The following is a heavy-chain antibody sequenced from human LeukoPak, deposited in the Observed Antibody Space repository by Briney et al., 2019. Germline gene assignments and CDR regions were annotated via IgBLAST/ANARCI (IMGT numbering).Heavy chain of an antibody. CDR2: IYSGGST. Sequence: PGGSLRLSCAASGFTVSSNYMSWVRQAPGKGLEWVSVIYSGGSTYYADSVKGRFTISRDNSKNTLYLQMNSLRAEDTAVYYCARDRSSGWYEVSYWGQGTLVTVSS. V-gene: IGHV3-53*01. CDR3: ARDRSSGWYEVSY. D-gene: IGHD6-19*01. J-gene: IGHJ4*02. CDR1: GFTVSSNY.